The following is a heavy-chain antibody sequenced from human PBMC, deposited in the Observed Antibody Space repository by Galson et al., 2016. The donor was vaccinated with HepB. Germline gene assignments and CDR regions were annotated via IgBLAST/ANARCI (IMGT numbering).Heavy chain of an antibody. CDR2: IWYDGTDK. Sequence: SLRLSCAASGFTFSDYGMHWVRQAPGKGLEWVAVIWYDGTDKYYADSVKGRFTISRDNSKSTLYVQMHALKTEDTAVYFCARGSYDSSGHDAFDIWGQGTMVTVSS. CDR3: ARGSYDSSGHDAFDI. V-gene: IGHV3-33*01. D-gene: IGHD3-22*01. CDR1: GFTFSDYG. J-gene: IGHJ3*02.